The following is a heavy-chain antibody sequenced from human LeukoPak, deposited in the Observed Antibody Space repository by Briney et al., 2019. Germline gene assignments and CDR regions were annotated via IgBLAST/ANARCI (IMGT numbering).Heavy chain of an antibody. CDR2: IYTSGST. CDR1: GGSIGSGSYY. Sequence: SETLSLTXTVSGGSIGSGSYYWSWIGQPAGKGLQWIGRIYTSGSTNYNPSLKSRVTISVDTSKNQFSLKLSSVTAADTAVYYCARGGGWYGAFDIWGQGTMVTVSS. V-gene: IGHV4-61*02. CDR3: ARGGGWYGAFDI. J-gene: IGHJ3*02. D-gene: IGHD6-19*01.